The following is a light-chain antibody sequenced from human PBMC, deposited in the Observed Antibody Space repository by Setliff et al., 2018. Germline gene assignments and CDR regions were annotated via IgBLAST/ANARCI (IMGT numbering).Light chain of an antibody. V-gene: IGLV2-14*03. J-gene: IGLJ1*01. CDR3: SSYTGISTYV. CDR2: YVR. CDR1: SSDVGGYDY. Sequence: QSALTQPASVSGSPGQSITIPCTGTSSDVGGYDYVSWYQQHPGKAPKLLIYYVRDRPSGVSDRFSGSKSGNTAFLTISGLQAEDEADYYCSSYTGISTYVFGTGTKVTVL.